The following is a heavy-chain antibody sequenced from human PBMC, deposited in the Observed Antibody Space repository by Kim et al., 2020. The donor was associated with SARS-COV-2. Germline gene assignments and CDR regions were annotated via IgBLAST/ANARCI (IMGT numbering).Heavy chain of an antibody. V-gene: IGHV4-34*01. Sequence: SETLSLTCAVYGGSFSGYYWSWIRQPPGKGLEWIGEINHSGSTNYNPSLKSRVTISVDTSKNQFSLKLSSVTAADTAVYYCARGRYCSGGSCYLNWFDP. D-gene: IGHD2-15*01. CDR2: INHSGST. J-gene: IGHJ5*02. CDR1: GGSFSGYY. CDR3: ARGRYCSGGSCYLNWFDP.